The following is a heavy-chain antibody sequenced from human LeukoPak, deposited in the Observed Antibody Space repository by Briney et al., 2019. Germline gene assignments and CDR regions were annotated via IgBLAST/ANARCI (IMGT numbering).Heavy chain of an antibody. CDR1: GFTVNSNY. V-gene: IGHV3-66*01. CDR3: ARKRDGYKTWYFDL. J-gene: IGHJ2*01. Sequence: QPGGSLRLSCAPSGFTVNSNYMSWVRQAPGKGLEWVSLIYSGSSTYYVDSVKGRFTISRDNSKNTLNLQMNSLRAEDTAVYYCARKRDGYKTWYFDLWGRGTLVTVSS. CDR2: IYSGSST. D-gene: IGHD5-24*01.